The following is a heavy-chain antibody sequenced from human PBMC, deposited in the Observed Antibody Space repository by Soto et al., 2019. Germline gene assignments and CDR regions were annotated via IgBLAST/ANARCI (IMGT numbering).Heavy chain of an antibody. CDR1: GLSFNIYW. Sequence: EVQLVESGGGLVQPGGSLRLSCAASGLSFNIYWMPWVRQVPGKGLVLLARINSDGSHTIYVDSVKGRFTISRDNAKNTVFLQMDSLRDEDTGVYYCSGGMAGLDVWGQGTTVTVSS. V-gene: IGHV3-74*01. J-gene: IGHJ6*02. CDR2: INSDGSHT. CDR3: SGGMAGLDV.